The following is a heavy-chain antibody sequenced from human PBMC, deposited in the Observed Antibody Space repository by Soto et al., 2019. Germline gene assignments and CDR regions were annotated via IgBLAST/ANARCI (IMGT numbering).Heavy chain of an antibody. CDR3: AKMRGGSYYFYYYGMDV. CDR1: GGSFSGYY. J-gene: IGHJ6*02. CDR2: INHSGST. Sequence: QVQLQQWGAGLLKPSETLSLTCAVYGGSFSGYYWSWIRQPPGKGLEWIGEINHSGSTNYNPSLKSRVTISVDTSKHQFSLKLSSVTAADTAVYYCAKMRGGSYYFYYYGMDVWGQGTTVTVSS. D-gene: IGHD1-26*01. V-gene: IGHV4-34*01.